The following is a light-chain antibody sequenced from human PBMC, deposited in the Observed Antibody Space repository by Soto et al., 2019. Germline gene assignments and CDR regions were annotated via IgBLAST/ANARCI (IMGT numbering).Light chain of an antibody. CDR3: SSFAGSNNVL. CDR2: EVS. V-gene: IGLV2-8*01. CDR1: SSDVGGSNF. Sequence: QSVLTQPASVSGSPGQSITISCTGTSSDVGGSNFVSWYQQHPGRAPKVVIYEVSKRPSGVPDRFSGYKSGNTASLTVSGLQDEDEADYYCSSFAGSNNVLFGGGTKLTVL. J-gene: IGLJ2*01.